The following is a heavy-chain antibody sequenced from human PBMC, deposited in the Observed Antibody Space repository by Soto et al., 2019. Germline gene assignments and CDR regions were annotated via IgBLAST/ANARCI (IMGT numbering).Heavy chain of an antibody. D-gene: IGHD1-26*01. CDR1: GGTFSSYA. J-gene: IGHJ5*02. CDR3: ARGWYSGSYYGPLWVNWFDP. Sequence: ASVKVSCKASGGTFSSYAISWVRQAPGQGLEWMGGIIPIFGTANYAQKFQGRVTITADESTSTAYMELSSLRSEDTAVYYCARGWYSGSYYGPLWVNWFDPWGQGTLVTVSS. CDR2: IIPIFGTA. V-gene: IGHV1-69*13.